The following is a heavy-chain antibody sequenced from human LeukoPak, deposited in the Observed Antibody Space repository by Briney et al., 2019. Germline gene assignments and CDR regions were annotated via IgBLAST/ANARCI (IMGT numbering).Heavy chain of an antibody. CDR1: GGSISSYY. CDR2: IYHSGST. V-gene: IGHV4-59*08. J-gene: IGHJ4*02. D-gene: IGHD6-19*01. Sequence: PSETLSLTCTVSGGSISSYYWSWIRQPPGKGLEWIGYIYHSGSTNYNPSLKSRVTISVDTSKNQFSLKLSSVTAADTAVYYCARHSVVSSGWYSHFDYWGQGTLVTVSS. CDR3: ARHSVVSSGWYSHFDY.